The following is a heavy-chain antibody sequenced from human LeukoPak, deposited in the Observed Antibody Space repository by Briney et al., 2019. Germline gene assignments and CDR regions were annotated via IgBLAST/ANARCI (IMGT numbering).Heavy chain of an antibody. D-gene: IGHD5-18*01. CDR1: GGSFSGYY. V-gene: IGHV4-34*01. Sequence: LETLSLTCAVYGGSFSGYYWSWIRQPPGKGLEWIGEINHSGSTNYNPSLKSRVTISVDTSKNQFSLKLSSVTAADTAVYYCARKGKAMVLKWGQGTLVTVSS. CDR3: ARKGKAMVLK. J-gene: IGHJ4*02. CDR2: INHSGST.